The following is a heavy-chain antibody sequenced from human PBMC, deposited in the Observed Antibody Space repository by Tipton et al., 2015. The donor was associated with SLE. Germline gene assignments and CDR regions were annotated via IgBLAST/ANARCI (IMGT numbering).Heavy chain of an antibody. V-gene: IGHV3-53*05. J-gene: IGHJ2*01. CDR2: IYSGGST. CDR3: AREGTKSWYFDL. Sequence: SLRLSCAASGFTVSSNYMSWVRQAPGKGLEWVSVIYSGGSTYYADFVKGRFTISRDNSKNTLYLQMNSLRAEDTAVYYCAREGTKSWYFDLWGRGTLVTVSS. D-gene: IGHD2-2*01. CDR1: GFTVSSNY.